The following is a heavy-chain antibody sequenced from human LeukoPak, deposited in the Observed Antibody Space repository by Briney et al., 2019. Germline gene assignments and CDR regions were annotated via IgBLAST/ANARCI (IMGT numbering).Heavy chain of an antibody. J-gene: IGHJ6*02. D-gene: IGHD5-18*01. CDR2: INSDGSIT. CDR3: ARDAVDTANAV. Sequence: GGSLRLSCAASGFTFTTDWMHWVRQAPGKGLVWVSHINSDGSITSYADSVKGRFTISRDNAKNTLYLQMNSLRAEDTAMYYCARDAVDTANAVWGQGTTVTVSS. V-gene: IGHV3-74*01. CDR1: GFTFTTDW.